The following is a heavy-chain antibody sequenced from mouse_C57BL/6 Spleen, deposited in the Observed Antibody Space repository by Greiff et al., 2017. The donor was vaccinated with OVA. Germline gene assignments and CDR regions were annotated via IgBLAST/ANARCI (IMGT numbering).Heavy chain of an antibody. J-gene: IGHJ1*03. CDR3: AKSYYGYGNFDV. CDR1: GFTFSDYG. Sequence: EVQLMESGGGLVKPGGSLKLSCAASGFTFSDYGMHWVRQAPEKGLEWVAYISSGSSTTYYADTVKGRFTISRDNAKNTLFLQMTSLRSEDTAMYYCAKSYYGYGNFDVWGTGTTVTVSS. D-gene: IGHD2-10*01. CDR2: ISSGSSTT. V-gene: IGHV5-17*01.